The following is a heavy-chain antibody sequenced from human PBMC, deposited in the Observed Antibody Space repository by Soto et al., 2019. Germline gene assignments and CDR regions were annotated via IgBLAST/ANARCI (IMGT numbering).Heavy chain of an antibody. J-gene: IGHJ6*02. V-gene: IGHV4-34*01. CDR3: ARGGRGYYYYGMDV. CDR2: INHSGST. CDR1: GGSFSGYY. Sequence: SETLSLTCAVYGGSFSGYYWSWIRQPPGKGLEWIGEINHSGSTNYNPSLKSRVTISVDTSKNQFSLKLSSVTAADTAVYYCARGGRGYYYYGMDVWGQGTTVTVSS.